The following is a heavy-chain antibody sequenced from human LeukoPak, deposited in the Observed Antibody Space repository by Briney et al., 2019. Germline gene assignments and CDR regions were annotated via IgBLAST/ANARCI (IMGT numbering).Heavy chain of an antibody. V-gene: IGHV3-48*03. CDR3: ARVQADSVETSPSDY. CDR2: ISSSGRTI. D-gene: IGHD5/OR15-5a*01. J-gene: IGHJ4*02. CDR1: GFTFSSYE. Sequence: PGGSLRLSCAASGFTFSSYEMNWVRQAPGKGLEWVSYISSSGRTIYYADSVKGRFTISRDNAKNSLYLQMKSLRAEDTAIYYCARVQADSVETSPSDYWGQGTLVTVSS.